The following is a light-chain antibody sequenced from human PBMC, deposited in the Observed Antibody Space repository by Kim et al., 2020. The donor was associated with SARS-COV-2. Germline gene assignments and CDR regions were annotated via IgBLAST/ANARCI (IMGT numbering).Light chain of an antibody. Sequence: GKTVIIPCTRSSGSISSDFVQWFKQRPGTSPTTVIYEDHVRPSGVPDRFSGFVDSSSNSASLTISGLKTEDEADYYCQSFHDNAWVFGGGTQLTVL. CDR1: SGSISSDF. CDR3: QSFHDNAWV. J-gene: IGLJ3*02. V-gene: IGLV6-57*01. CDR2: EDH.